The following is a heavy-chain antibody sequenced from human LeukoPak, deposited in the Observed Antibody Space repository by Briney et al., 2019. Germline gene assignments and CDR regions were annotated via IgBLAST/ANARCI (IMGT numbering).Heavy chain of an antibody. J-gene: IGHJ4*02. D-gene: IGHD1-26*01. Sequence: PSETLSLTCTVSGGSISSYYWSWIRQPAGKGLEWIGRIYSSGSTNYNPSLKSRVTMSVDTSKNQLSLRMSSVTAADTAVYYCARFPGVPGGATDYWGQGTLVTVSS. V-gene: IGHV4-4*07. CDR2: IYSSGST. CDR1: GGSISSYY. CDR3: ARFPGVPGGATDY.